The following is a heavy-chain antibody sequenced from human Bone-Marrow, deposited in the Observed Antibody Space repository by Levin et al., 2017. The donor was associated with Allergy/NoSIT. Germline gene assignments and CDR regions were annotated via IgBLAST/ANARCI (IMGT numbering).Heavy chain of an antibody. Sequence: SETLSLTCAVYGGSFSGYYWSWIRQPPGKGLEWIGEINHSGSTNYNPSLKSRVTISVDTSKNQFSLKLSSVTAADTAVYYCARGYPYCSGGSCYFFDYWGQGTLVTVSS. D-gene: IGHD2-15*01. J-gene: IGHJ4*02. CDR2: INHSGST. CDR1: GGSFSGYY. V-gene: IGHV4-34*01. CDR3: ARGYPYCSGGSCYFFDY.